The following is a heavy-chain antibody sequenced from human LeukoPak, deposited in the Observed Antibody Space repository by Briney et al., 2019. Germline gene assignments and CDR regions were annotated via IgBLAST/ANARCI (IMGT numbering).Heavy chain of an antibody. V-gene: IGHV3-15*01. CDR1: GFTFSNAW. CDR2: IKSKTDGGTT. CDR3: TTGYCSGGSCYSSYFDY. Sequence: GGSLRLSCAASGFTFSNAWMSWVRQAPGKGLEWVGRIKSKTDGGTTDYAAHVKGRFTISRDDSKNTLYLQMNSLKTEDTAVYYCTTGYCSGGSCYSSYFDYWGQGTLVTVSS. D-gene: IGHD2-15*01. J-gene: IGHJ4*02.